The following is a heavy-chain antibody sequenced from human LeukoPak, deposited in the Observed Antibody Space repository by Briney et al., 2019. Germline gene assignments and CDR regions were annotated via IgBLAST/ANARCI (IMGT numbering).Heavy chain of an antibody. CDR1: GFTFRSYG. CDR2: ISGSGGST. V-gene: IGHV3-23*01. CDR3: ARSLEPPYYYYMDV. D-gene: IGHD1-1*01. J-gene: IGHJ6*03. Sequence: GRSLRLSCAASGFTFRSYGMHWVRQAPGKGLEWVSAISGSGGSTYYADSVEGRFTISRDNSKNTLYLQMNRLRAEDTAVYYCARSLEPPYYYYMDVWGKGTTVTVSS.